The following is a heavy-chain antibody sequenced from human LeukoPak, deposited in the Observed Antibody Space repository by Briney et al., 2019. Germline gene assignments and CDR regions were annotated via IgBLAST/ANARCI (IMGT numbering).Heavy chain of an antibody. J-gene: IGHJ4*02. CDR1: GFTFSSYS. V-gene: IGHV3-21*01. CDR2: ISSSSSYI. CDR3: ARDLYDSSGYYYGY. D-gene: IGHD3-22*01. Sequence: GGSLRLSCAASGFTFSSYSMNWVRQAPGKGLEWVSSISSSSSYIYYAGSVKGRFTISRDNAKNSLYLQMNSLRAEDTAVYHCARDLYDSSGYYYGYWGQGTLVTVSS.